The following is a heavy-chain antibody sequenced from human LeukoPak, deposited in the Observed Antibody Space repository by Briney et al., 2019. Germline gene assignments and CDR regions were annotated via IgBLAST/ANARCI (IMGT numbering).Heavy chain of an antibody. Sequence: SETLSLTCAVYGGSFSGYYWSWIRQPPGKGLEWIGEINHSGSTNYNPSLKSRVTISVDTSKNQFSLKLSSVTAADTAVYYCARRYHDSSGYYDYWGQGTLVTVSS. CDR3: ARRYHDSSGYYDY. J-gene: IGHJ4*02. V-gene: IGHV4-34*01. D-gene: IGHD3-22*01. CDR2: INHSGST. CDR1: GGSFSGYY.